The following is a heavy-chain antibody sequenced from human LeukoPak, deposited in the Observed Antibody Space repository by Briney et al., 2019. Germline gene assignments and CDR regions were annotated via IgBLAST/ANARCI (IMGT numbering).Heavy chain of an antibody. CDR1: GYSISSGYY. CDR2: IYHSGGT. J-gene: IGHJ4*02. D-gene: IGHD6-6*01. V-gene: IGHV4-38-2*01. Sequence: SETLSLTCAVSGYSISSGYYWGWLRQPPGKGLEWIGSIYHSGGTYYNPSLKSRVTISVDTSKNQFSLKLSSVTAADTAVYYCARLSYGSSSGDYWGQGTLVTVSS. CDR3: ARLSYGSSSGDY.